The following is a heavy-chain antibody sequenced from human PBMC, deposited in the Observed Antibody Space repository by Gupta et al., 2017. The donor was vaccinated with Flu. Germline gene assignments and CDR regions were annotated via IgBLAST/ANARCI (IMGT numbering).Heavy chain of an antibody. Sequence: EVQILESGGGLVQPGGSLRLSCVVSGISISSYSMSWVRQAPGKGLEWVASIGDYGKTLNYADSVKGRFTISRDNFKRTVSLQMSSLRVEDTAVYYCAKQPYYYDGSEYYYMFDYWGQGTPVTVSS. V-gene: IGHV3-23*01. J-gene: IGHJ4*02. CDR3: AKQPYYYDGSEYYYMFDY. CDR1: GISISSYS. D-gene: IGHD3-22*01. CDR2: IGDYGKTL.